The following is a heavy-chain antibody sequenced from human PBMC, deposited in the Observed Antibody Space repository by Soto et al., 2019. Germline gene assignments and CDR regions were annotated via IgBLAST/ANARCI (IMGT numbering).Heavy chain of an antibody. J-gene: IGHJ6*02. D-gene: IGHD5-12*01. V-gene: IGHV3-74*01. Sequence: GGSLRLSCAASGFTFSSYWMHWVRQAPGKGLVWVSRINSDGSSTSYADSVKGRFTISRDNAKNTLYLQTNSLRAEDTAVYYCAREADILGFYYYYGMDVWGQGTTVTVSS. CDR3: AREADILGFYYYYGMDV. CDR2: INSDGSST. CDR1: GFTFSSYW.